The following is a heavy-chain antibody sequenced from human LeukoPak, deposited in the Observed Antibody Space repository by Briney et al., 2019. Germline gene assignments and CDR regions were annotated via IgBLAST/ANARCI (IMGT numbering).Heavy chain of an antibody. CDR2: MYYSGRT. V-gene: IGHV4-59*01. Sequence: SETLSLTCTVSGGSISGYYWSWLRQSPGKGLEWIGFMYYSGRTSYNPSLKSRVTISVDTSKNQFSLKLTSVTAADTAVYYCARRAELLWFGESIDAFDIWGQGTMVTVSS. J-gene: IGHJ3*02. CDR3: ARRAELLWFGESIDAFDI. CDR1: GGSISGYY. D-gene: IGHD3-10*01.